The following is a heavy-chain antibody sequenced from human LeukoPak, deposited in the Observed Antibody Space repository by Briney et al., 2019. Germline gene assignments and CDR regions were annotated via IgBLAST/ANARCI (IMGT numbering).Heavy chain of an antibody. CDR1: GFTFSSYA. Sequence: PGGSLRLSCAASGFTFSSYAMSWVRQAPGKGLEWVAAISGSGGSTYYADSVKGRFTISRDNSKNTLYLQMNSLRARDAAVYYCAKDDSRGSGSSGWFDPWGQGTLVTVSS. CDR2: ISGSGGST. CDR3: AKDDSRGSGSSGWFDP. J-gene: IGHJ5*02. D-gene: IGHD3-10*01. V-gene: IGHV3-23*01.